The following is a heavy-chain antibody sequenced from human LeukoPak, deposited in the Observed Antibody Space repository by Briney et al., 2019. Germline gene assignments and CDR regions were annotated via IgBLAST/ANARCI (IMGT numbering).Heavy chain of an antibody. Sequence: SETLSLTCTVSGGSISSSSYYWGWIRQPPGKGLEWIGSIYYSGSTYYNPSLKSRVTISVDTSKNQFSLKLSSVTAADTAVYYCARVVAVATTPLFDYWGQGTLVTVSS. CDR3: ARVVAVATTPLFDY. CDR1: GGSISSSSYY. D-gene: IGHD2-21*01. J-gene: IGHJ4*02. CDR2: IYYSGST. V-gene: IGHV4-39*07.